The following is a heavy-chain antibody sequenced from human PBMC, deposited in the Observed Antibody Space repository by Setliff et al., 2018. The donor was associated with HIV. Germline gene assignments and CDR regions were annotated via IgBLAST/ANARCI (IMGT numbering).Heavy chain of an antibody. V-gene: IGHV3-23*01. Sequence: PGGSLRLSCAASGFTFNTYAMSWVRQAPGKGLEWVSTISKSGDSTFYGDSVKGRFTISRDNSKNTLYLQMNRVGVEDTAIYYCAKDGISGGAYPPCYFDHWGHGTLVTVSS. CDR2: ISKSGDST. J-gene: IGHJ4*01. D-gene: IGHD2-15*01. CDR3: AKDGISGGAYPPCYFDH. CDR1: GFTFNTYA.